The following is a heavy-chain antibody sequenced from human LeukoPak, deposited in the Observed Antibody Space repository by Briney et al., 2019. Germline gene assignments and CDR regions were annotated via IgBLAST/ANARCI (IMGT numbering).Heavy chain of an antibody. CDR3: ARAYIDMTTVTTPIDY. V-gene: IGHV3-33*01. CDR1: GFTFSSYG. Sequence: GGSLRLSCAASGFTFSSYGMHWVRQAPGKGLEWVAVIWYDGSNKYYADSVKGRFTISRDNSKNTLYLQMNSLRAEDTAVYYCARAYIDMTTVTTPIDYWGQGTLVTVSS. J-gene: IGHJ4*02. CDR2: IWYDGSNK. D-gene: IGHD4-17*01.